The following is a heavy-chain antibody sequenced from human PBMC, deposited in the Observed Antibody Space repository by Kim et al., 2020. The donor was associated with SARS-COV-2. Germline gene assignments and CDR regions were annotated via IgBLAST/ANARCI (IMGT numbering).Heavy chain of an antibody. CDR1: GYSFTSYW. CDR3: ARVPEDTAMVTWYFDL. D-gene: IGHD5-18*01. Sequence: GESLKISCKGSGYSFTSYWIGWVRQMPGKGLEWMGIIYPGDSDTRYSPSFQGQVTISADKSISTAYLQWSSLKASDTAMYYCARVPEDTAMVTWYFDLWGRGTLVTVSS. V-gene: IGHV5-51*01. J-gene: IGHJ2*01. CDR2: IYPGDSDT.